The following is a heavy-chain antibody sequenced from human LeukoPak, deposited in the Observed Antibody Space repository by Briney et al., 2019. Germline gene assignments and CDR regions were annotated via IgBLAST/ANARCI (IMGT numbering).Heavy chain of an antibody. CDR1: GFTFSSYS. D-gene: IGHD1-26*01. Sequence: GGSLRLSCAASGFTFSSYSMNWVRQAPGKGLEWVSSISSSSSYIYYADSVKGRFTISRDNAKNSLYLQMNSLRAEDTAVYYCARDRVGATDYFDYWGQGTLVTVSS. CDR3: ARDRVGATDYFDY. V-gene: IGHV3-21*01. J-gene: IGHJ4*02. CDR2: ISSSSSYI.